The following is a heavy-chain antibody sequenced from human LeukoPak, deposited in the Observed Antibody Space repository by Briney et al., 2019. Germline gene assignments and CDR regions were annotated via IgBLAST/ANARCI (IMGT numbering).Heavy chain of an antibody. D-gene: IGHD2-8*01. Sequence: PGGSLRLSCAASGFTVNNEYMYWVRQAPGRGLECVSLIYADGRTFYTDSVRGRFTISRDNSRNTVDLHMNRLRAEDTAVYFCVRSVFSWGQGTRVTVSS. CDR3: VRSVFS. J-gene: IGHJ5*02. CDR1: GFTVNNEY. V-gene: IGHV3-66*01. CDR2: IYADGRT.